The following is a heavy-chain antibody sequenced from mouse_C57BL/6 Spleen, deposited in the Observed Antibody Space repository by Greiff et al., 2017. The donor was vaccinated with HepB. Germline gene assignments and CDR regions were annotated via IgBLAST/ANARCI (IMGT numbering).Heavy chain of an antibody. J-gene: IGHJ4*01. CDR3: ASDGDYYGNYAMDY. D-gene: IGHD1-1*01. Sequence: VQLKESGGGLVKPGGSLKLSCAASGFTFSDYGMHWVRQAPEKGLEWVAYISSGSSTIYYADTVKGRFTISRDNAKNTLFMQMTSLRSEDTAMYYCASDGDYYGNYAMDYWGQGTSVTVSS. CDR1: GFTFSDYG. CDR2: ISSGSSTI. V-gene: IGHV5-17*01.